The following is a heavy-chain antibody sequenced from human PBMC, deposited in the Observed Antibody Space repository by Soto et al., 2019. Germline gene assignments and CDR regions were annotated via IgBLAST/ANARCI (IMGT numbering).Heavy chain of an antibody. CDR2: ISGSGGST. J-gene: IGHJ6*02. CDR3: AKDRKAWTTLIMRFYYGVEV. D-gene: IGHD4-4*01. Sequence: EVQLLESGGGLVQPGGSLTLSCAASGFTFSTYVMSWVRQAPGKGLEYVSAISGSGGSTYYADSVKGRFTVSSDNSKSAVFLQMNTLRAEDTAVYYCAKDRKAWTTLIMRFYYGVEVWGQGTTVTVSS. CDR1: GFTFSTYV. V-gene: IGHV3-23*01.